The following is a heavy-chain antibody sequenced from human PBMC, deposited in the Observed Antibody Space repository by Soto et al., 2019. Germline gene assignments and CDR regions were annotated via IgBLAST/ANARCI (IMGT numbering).Heavy chain of an antibody. V-gene: IGHV3-30*02. Sequence: GGSLRLSCVGSGFIFSNNGMHWARQTPGKGLEWVAFMSYDGSDTFYANSVKGRFTITRDNSKNTLFRHMSNLRAEDTAMYYFTIVRVADSALDLWGQGTLVTGSS. D-gene: IGHD3-10*02. CDR2: MSYDGSDT. CDR3: TIVRVADSALDL. J-gene: IGHJ5*02. CDR1: GFIFSNNG.